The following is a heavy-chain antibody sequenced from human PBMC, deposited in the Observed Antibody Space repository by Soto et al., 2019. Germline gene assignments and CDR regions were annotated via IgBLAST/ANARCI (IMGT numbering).Heavy chain of an antibody. J-gene: IGHJ4*02. CDR2: TYSSGST. CDR3: ARVADILTGYYHYFDY. CDR1: GGSSSGGDCY. Sequence: QVQLQESGPGRVKPSPTLSLTCTSAGGSSSGGDCYWSWIGQPPGKALEWIGNTYSSGSTYYNPALKSRITISVDTSKTQFSLKMSSVTAADTAVYYCARVADILTGYYHYFDYWGQGTLVTVSS. D-gene: IGHD3-9*01. V-gene: IGHV4-30-4*01.